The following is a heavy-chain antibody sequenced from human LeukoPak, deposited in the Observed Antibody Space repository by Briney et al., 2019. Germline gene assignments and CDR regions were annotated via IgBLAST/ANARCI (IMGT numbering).Heavy chain of an antibody. D-gene: IGHD2-2*01. V-gene: IGHV1-18*01. J-gene: IGHJ6*02. Sequence: ASVKVSCKASGYSFNSYGISWVRQDPGQGLEWMGRISAYNGNTNYPQRLQGSVTMTTDTSTSTAYMELRSLRSDDTAVYYCARVVPATMYYYGMDVWGQGTTVTVAS. CDR1: GYSFNSYG. CDR3: ARVVPATMYYYGMDV. CDR2: ISAYNGNT.